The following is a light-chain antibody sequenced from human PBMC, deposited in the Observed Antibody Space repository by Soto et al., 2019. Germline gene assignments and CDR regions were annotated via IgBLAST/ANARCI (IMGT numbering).Light chain of an antibody. CDR3: MQALQTRT. CDR2: LGS. CDR1: QSLLHSNGYNY. V-gene: IGKV2-28*01. J-gene: IGKJ1*01. Sequence: DIVMTQSPLSLPVTPGEPASISCRSNQSLLHSNGYNYLDWYLQKPGQSPQLLIFLGSNRASGVPDRFSGSGSGTDFTLKISRVEAEDVGVYYCMQALQTRTFDQGTKVEIK.